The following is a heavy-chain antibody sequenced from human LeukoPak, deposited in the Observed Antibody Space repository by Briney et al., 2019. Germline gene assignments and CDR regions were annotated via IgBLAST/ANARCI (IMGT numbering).Heavy chain of an antibody. Sequence: PSETLSLTCAVYGGSFSGYYWSWIRQPPGKGLEWIGETNHSGSTNYNPSLKSRVTISVDTSKNQFSLKLSSVTAADTAVYYCARGVYGQWLAYYFDYWGQGTLVTVSS. CDR3: ARGVYGQWLAYYFDY. V-gene: IGHV4-34*01. D-gene: IGHD6-19*01. J-gene: IGHJ4*02. CDR2: TNHSGST. CDR1: GGSFSGYY.